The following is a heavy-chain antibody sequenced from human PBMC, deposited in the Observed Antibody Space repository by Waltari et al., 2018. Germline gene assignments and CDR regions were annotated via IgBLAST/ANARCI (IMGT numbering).Heavy chain of an antibody. D-gene: IGHD3-16*01. CDR2: ISSSSSYI. CDR3: ARDWGRDGYRSDY. V-gene: IGHV3-21*01. Sequence: EVQLVESGGGLVKPGGSLRLSCAASGFTFSSYSMNWVRQAPGKGLEWVSSISSSSSYIYYADSVKGRFTISRDNAKNTLYLQMNSLRAEDTAVYYCARDWGRDGYRSDYWGQGTLVTVSS. CDR1: GFTFSSYS. J-gene: IGHJ4*02.